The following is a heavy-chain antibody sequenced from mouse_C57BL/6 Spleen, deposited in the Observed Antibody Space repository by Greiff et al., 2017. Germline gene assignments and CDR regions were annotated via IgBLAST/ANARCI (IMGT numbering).Heavy chain of an antibody. Sequence: VQLQQSGPGLVKPSQSLSLTCSVTGYSITSGYYWNWIRQFPGNKLEWMGYISYDGSNNYNPSLKNRISITRDTAKNQFFLKLNYVTTEDTATYYCARDYDYPDYNAMDYWGQGTSVTVSS. V-gene: IGHV3-6*01. J-gene: IGHJ4*01. CDR2: ISYDGSN. D-gene: IGHD2-4*01. CDR1: GYSITSGYY. CDR3: ARDYDYPDYNAMDY.